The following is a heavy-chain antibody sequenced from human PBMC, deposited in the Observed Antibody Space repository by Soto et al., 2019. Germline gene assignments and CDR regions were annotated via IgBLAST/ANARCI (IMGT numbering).Heavy chain of an antibody. D-gene: IGHD6-13*01. J-gene: IGHJ5*02. V-gene: IGHV3-30*03. Sequence: QVQLVESGGGAVQPGRSLRLSCAASGFTFSSYGMHWVRQAPGKGLEWVAVISYDGSNKYYADSVKGRFTISRDNSKNTLYLQMNSLRAEDTAVYYCATLSTGSSSWYTHLRHPNWFDPWGQGTLVTVSS. CDR3: ATLSTGSSSWYTHLRHPNWFDP. CDR1: GFTFSSYG. CDR2: ISYDGSNK.